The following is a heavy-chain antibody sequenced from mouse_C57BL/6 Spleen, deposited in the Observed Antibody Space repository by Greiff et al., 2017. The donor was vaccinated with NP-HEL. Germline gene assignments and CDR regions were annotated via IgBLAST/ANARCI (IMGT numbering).Heavy chain of an antibody. J-gene: IGHJ2*01. V-gene: IGHV1-5*01. Sequence: EVQLQQSGTVLARPGASVKMSCKTSGYTFTSYWMHWVKQRPGQGLEWIGAIYPGNSDTSYNQKFKGKAKLTADTSASTAYMELSSLTNEDSAVYYCTKQLRLGGYFDYWGQGTTLTVSS. CDR2: IYPGNSDT. D-gene: IGHD3-2*02. CDR3: TKQLRLGGYFDY. CDR1: GYTFTSYW.